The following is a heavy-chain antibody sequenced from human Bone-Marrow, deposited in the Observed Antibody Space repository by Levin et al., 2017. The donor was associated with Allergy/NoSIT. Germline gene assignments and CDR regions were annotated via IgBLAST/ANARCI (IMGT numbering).Heavy chain of an antibody. Sequence: SCAASGFTLSDYYMSWIRQAPGKGLEWVSYISSRGTTMYLADSVKGRFTISRDNAKNSLSLQMNSLRADDTAVYYCARDMNKAHYNYGSDVWGQGTTVTVSS. D-gene: IGHD1/OR15-1a*01. CDR2: ISSRGTTM. CDR1: GFTLSDYY. V-gene: IGHV3-11*01. CDR3: ARDMNKAHYNYGSDV. J-gene: IGHJ6*02.